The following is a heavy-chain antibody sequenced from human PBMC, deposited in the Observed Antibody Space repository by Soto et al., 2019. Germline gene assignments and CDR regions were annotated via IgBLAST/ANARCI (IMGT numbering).Heavy chain of an antibody. CDR3: TTGLPQAVVWSGYEAD. CDR2: IKSKADGGTT. J-gene: IGHJ4*02. V-gene: IGHV3-15*07. Sequence: EVQLVESGGGLVKPGGSLRLSCAASGFIFSNAWMNWVRQAPGKGLEWVGLIKSKADGGTTDYAAPVKGRFTISRDDSKNTLFLQMNSLKTEDTAVYYCTTGLPQAVVWSGYEADWGQGTLVTVSS. CDR1: GFIFSNAW. D-gene: IGHD3-3*01.